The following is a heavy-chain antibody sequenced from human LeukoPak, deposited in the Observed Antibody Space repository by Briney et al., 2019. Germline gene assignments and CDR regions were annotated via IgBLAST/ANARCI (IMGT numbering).Heavy chain of an antibody. J-gene: IGHJ4*02. Sequence: GGSLRLSCAASGFTFSSYAMSWVRQAPGKGLEWVSAISGSGGSTYYADSVKGRFTITRDNSKNTLYLQMNSLRAEDTAVYYCAKDIFNSSSWYYLFGYWGQGTLVTVSS. V-gene: IGHV3-23*01. CDR1: GFTFSSYA. D-gene: IGHD6-13*01. CDR2: ISGSGGST. CDR3: AKDIFNSSSWYYLFGY.